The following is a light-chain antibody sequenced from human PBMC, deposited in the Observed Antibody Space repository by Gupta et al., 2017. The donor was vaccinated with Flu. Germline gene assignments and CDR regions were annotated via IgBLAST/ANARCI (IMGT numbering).Light chain of an antibody. CDR2: GSS. CDR3: QSYDTSLSGWV. V-gene: IGLV1-40*01. J-gene: IGLJ3*02. Sequence: SALTQPPSVSGAPGQWVTSSCTESSSNIGGAYDVHCYQQLPATAPQVLMNGSSNRRPGVPARLFGSKSGMSASLAITGRQAEDEGAYYCQSYDTSLSGWVFGGGTKVTVL. CDR1: SSNIGGAYD.